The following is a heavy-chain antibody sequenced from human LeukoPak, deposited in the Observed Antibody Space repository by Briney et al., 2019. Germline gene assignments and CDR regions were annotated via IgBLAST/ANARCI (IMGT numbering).Heavy chain of an antibody. CDR1: GYTFTGYY. J-gene: IGHJ3*02. CDR3: AREKIWFGESNAFDI. D-gene: IGHD3-10*01. V-gene: IGHV1-2*02. CDR2: INPNSGGT. Sequence: ASVKVSCKASGYTFTGYYMHWVRQAPGQGLEWMGWINPNSGGTNYAQKFQGRVTMTRDTSISTAYMELSRLRSDDTAVYYCAREKIWFGESNAFDIWGQGTMVTVSS.